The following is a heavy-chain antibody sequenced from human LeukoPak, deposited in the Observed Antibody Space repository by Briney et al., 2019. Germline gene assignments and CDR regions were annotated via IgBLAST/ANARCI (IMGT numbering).Heavy chain of an antibody. CDR2: ISRSGDST. D-gene: IGHD3-10*01. Sequence: GGSLRLSCAASGISFSSCAMGWVRQAPGKGLEWVSGISRSGDSTFYADSVRGRFTISRDNSKNTLFLQMNSLSAEDTAVYFCACSKLPPDSQFDPWGQGTLVTVSS. J-gene: IGHJ5*02. CDR1: GISFSSCA. V-gene: IGHV3-23*01. CDR3: ACSKLPPDSQFDP.